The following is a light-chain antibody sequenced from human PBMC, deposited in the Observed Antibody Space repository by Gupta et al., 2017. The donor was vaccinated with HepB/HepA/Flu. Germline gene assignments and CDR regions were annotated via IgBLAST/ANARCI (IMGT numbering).Light chain of an antibody. CDR1: QSIYNY. J-gene: IGKJ1*01. CDR3: HQSYSILWT. CDR2: VAS. Sequence: DIQMTKSPSSLSASVGDRVTVSCRASQSIYNYLHWYQQKPGKPPKLLIYVASSLQSGVPSRFSGSGSGTDFTLTISSLQPEDFATYYCHQSYSILWTFGQGTKVEIK. V-gene: IGKV1-39*01.